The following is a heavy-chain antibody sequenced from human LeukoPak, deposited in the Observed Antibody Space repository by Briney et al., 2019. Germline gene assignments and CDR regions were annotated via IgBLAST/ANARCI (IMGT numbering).Heavy chain of an antibody. CDR3: GMSGDRVPLQDDVFDV. J-gene: IGHJ3*01. CDR2: IYPGDSIP. V-gene: IGHV5-51*01. Sequence: GESLKISLQVSGYRLNSHCIGWVRPRPGKGLAWVGIIYPGDSIPTYNPSFQGQVTISVDKSIHTAYLQWSSLQASHTAMYYCGMSGDRVPLQDDVFDVWGQGTMVTVST. CDR1: GYRLNSHC. D-gene: IGHD1-26*01.